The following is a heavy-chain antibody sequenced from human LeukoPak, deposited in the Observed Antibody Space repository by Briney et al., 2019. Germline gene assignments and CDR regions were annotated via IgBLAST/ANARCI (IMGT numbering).Heavy chain of an antibody. CDR1: GFTVSSNY. J-gene: IGHJ3*02. Sequence: GGSLRLSCSASGFTVSSNYMSWVRQAPGKGLEWVSVIYSGGSTYYADSVKGRFTISRDNSKNTLYLQMNSLRAEDTAVYYCARDLSPYYYDSSGYGNAFDIWGQGTMVTVSS. V-gene: IGHV3-53*01. CDR2: IYSGGST. D-gene: IGHD3-22*01. CDR3: ARDLSPYYYDSSGYGNAFDI.